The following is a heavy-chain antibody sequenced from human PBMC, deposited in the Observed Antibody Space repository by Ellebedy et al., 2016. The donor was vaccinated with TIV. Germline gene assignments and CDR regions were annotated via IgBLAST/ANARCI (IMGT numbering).Heavy chain of an antibody. D-gene: IGHD3-9*01. CDR3: ARVYYDILTGYYSPGAFDI. CDR2: INHSGST. V-gene: IGHV4-34*01. CDR1: GGSFSGYY. Sequence: MPSETLSLTCAVYGGSFSGYYWSWIRQPPGKGLEWIGEINHSGSTNYNPSLKSRVTISVDTSKNQFSLKLSSVTAADTAVYYCARVYYDILTGYYSPGAFDIWGQGTMVTVSS. J-gene: IGHJ3*02.